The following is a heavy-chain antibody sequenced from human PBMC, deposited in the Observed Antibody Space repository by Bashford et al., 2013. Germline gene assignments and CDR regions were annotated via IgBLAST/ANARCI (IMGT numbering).Heavy chain of an antibody. D-gene: IGHD1/OR15-1a*01. CDR3: ARDLNTNNDGYYYGMDV. V-gene: IGHV3-33*01. J-gene: IGHJ6*02. CDR1: GFTFSSYG. Sequence: GGSLRLSCAASGFTFSSYGMHWVRQAPGKGLEWVAVIWYDGSNKYYADSVKGRFTISRDKSKNTLYLQMNSLRAEDTAVYYCARDLNTNNDGYYYGMDVWGQGTTVTVSS. CDR2: IWYDGSNK.